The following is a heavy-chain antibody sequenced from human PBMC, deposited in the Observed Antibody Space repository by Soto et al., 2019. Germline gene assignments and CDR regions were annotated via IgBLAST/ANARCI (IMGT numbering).Heavy chain of an antibody. CDR3: ASTSVAGTQDLGEIDY. V-gene: IGHV4-30-4*01. J-gene: IGHJ4*02. Sequence: PSETLSLTCTVPGGSISSGDYYWSWIRQPPGKGLEWIGYIYYSGSTYYNPSLKSRVTISVDTSKNQFSLKLSSVTAADTAVYYCASTSVAGTQDLGEIDYWGQGTLVTVSS. D-gene: IGHD6-19*01. CDR1: GGSISSGDYY. CDR2: IYYSGST.